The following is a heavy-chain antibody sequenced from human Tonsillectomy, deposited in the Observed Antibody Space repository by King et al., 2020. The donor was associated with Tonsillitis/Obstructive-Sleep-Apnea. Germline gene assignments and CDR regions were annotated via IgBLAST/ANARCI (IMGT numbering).Heavy chain of an antibody. J-gene: IGHJ3*02. CDR2: IHSNGST. Sequence: VQLVESGGGLIQPGGSLRLSCAASGLTVSNNYMSWVRQAPGKGLEWVSVIHSNGSTYYADSVKGRFTISRDNSKNTLYLQMNSRRDEDTALYFCARVDSSGMADAFDIWGQGTMVSVSS. V-gene: IGHV3-53*01. D-gene: IGHD5-18*01. CDR3: ARVDSSGMADAFDI. CDR1: GLTVSNNY.